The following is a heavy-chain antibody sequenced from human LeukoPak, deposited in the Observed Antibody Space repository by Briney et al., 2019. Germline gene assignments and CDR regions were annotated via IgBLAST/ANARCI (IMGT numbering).Heavy chain of an antibody. J-gene: IGHJ6*02. CDR3: ARVPAGGTDYYYGMDV. CDR1: GGSISSSSYY. Sequence: SETLSLTCTVSGGSISSSSYYWSWIRQHPGKGLECIGYIYYSGTTYYNPSLKSRVSISVDTSKNQLSLKLSSVTAADTAVYYCARVPAGGTDYYYGMDVWGQGTTVTVSS. D-gene: IGHD6-13*01. CDR2: IYYSGTT. V-gene: IGHV4-31*03.